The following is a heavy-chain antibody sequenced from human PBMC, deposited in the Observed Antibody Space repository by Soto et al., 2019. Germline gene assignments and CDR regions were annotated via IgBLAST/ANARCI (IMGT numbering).Heavy chain of an antibody. CDR1: GFTFSSYG. CDR2: IWYDGSNK. V-gene: IGHV3-33*01. Sequence: QVQLVESGGGVVQPGRSLRLSCAASGFTFSSYGMHWVRQAPGKGLEWVAVIWYDGSNKYYADSVKGRFTISRDNSKYTLYLQMNSLRAEDTAVYYCAREGAWNDEDSLYSYYGMDVWGQGTTVTVSS. J-gene: IGHJ6*02. D-gene: IGHD1-1*01. CDR3: AREGAWNDEDSLYSYYGMDV.